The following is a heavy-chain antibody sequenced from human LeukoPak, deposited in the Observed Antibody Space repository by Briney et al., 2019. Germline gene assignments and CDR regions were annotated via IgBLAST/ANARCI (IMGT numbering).Heavy chain of an antibody. V-gene: IGHV3-48*01. CDR1: GFTFSSYS. CDR3: ARGGLLKNWFDP. D-gene: IGHD2-15*01. J-gene: IGHJ5*02. Sequence: GSLRLSCAASGFTFSSYSMNWVRQAPGKGLEWVSYISRSSSTIYYADSVKGRFTISRDNAKNSLYLQMNSLRAEDTAVYYCARGGLLKNWFDPWGQGTLVTVSS. CDR2: ISRSSSTI.